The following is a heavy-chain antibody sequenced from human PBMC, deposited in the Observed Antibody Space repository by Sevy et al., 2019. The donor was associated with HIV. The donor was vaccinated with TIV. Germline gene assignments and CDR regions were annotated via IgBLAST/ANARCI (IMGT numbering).Heavy chain of an antibody. CDR3: ARGGETLDY. Sequence: EGSLRLSCAASGFTFSSYAMHWVRQAPGKGLEWVAVISYDGSNKYYADSVKGRFTISRDNSKNTLYLQMNSLRAEDTAVYYCARGGETLDYWGQGTLVTVSS. V-gene: IGHV3-30-3*01. CDR1: GFTFSSYA. CDR2: ISYDGSNK. D-gene: IGHD2-21*01. J-gene: IGHJ4*02.